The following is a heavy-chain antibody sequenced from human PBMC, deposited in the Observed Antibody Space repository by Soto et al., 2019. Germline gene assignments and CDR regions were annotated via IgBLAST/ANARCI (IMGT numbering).Heavy chain of an antibody. CDR2: ISDGGGGA. Sequence: GGCLRLSCTASTFVFHNYAFTWVRQTPGKGLEWVAGISDGGGGAYYADSVTGRFIISRDNSRNILYLQMNSLRAEDTAIYYCANDPRGPYSWGQGTLVTVSS. J-gene: IGHJ4*02. D-gene: IGHD3-10*01. CDR3: ANDPRGPYS. V-gene: IGHV3-23*01. CDR1: TFVFHNYA.